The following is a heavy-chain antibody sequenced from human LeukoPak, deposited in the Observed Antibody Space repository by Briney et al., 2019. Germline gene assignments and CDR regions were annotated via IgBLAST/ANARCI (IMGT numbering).Heavy chain of an antibody. D-gene: IGHD3-22*01. J-gene: IGHJ4*02. CDR2: IYSGGST. CDR1: GFTVSSNY. Sequence: SGGSLRLSCAASGFTVSSNYMSWVRQAPGKGLEWVSVIYSGGSTYYADSVKGRFTISRDNSKNTLYLQMNSLRAEDTAVYYCARHYYYDSSGYSYYFDYWGQGTLVTVSS. CDR3: ARHYYYDSSGYSYYFDY. V-gene: IGHV3-53*01.